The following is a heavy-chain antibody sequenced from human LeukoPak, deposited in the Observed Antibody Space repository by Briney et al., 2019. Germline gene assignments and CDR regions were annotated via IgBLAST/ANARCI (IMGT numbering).Heavy chain of an antibody. CDR1: GGSISSSGYY. Sequence: SETLSLTCAVSGGSISSSGYYWGWIRQSPGKGLEWLGTNDYSGNSYYNPSFKSRVTISVDMSKKQFSLNLTSVTAADTAVYYCARHRDYYALAHYYHYYMDVWGKGTTVTVSS. J-gene: IGHJ6*03. CDR2: NDYSGNS. D-gene: IGHD3/OR15-3a*01. V-gene: IGHV4-39*01. CDR3: ARHRDYYALAHYYHYYMDV.